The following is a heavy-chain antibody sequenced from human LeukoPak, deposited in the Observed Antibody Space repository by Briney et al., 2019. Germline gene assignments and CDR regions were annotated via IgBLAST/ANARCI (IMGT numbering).Heavy chain of an antibody. CDR1: GFTLSNYD. CDR2: ISTSSRYI. Sequence: TGGSLRLSCAASGFTLSNYDMNWVRQAPGKGLEWVSSISTSSRYIYYEDSVRGRFTISRDDAKNSLYLEMNSLRAEDTAVYYCARADCSSSTCYLRRSWFDPWGQGTLVTVSS. J-gene: IGHJ5*02. CDR3: ARADCSSSTCYLRRSWFDP. D-gene: IGHD2-2*01. V-gene: IGHV3-21*01.